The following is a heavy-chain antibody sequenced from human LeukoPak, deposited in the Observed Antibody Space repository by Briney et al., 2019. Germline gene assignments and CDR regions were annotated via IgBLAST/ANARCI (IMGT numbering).Heavy chain of an antibody. CDR1: GYTFTSYA. CDR2: INTNTGNP. D-gene: IGHD6-13*01. Sequence: ASVKVSCKASGYTFTSYAMNWVRQAPGQGLEWMGWINTNTGNPTYAQGFTGRFVFSLDTSVSTAYLQISSLKAEDTAVYYCTRATLYSSSWAYYYYYGMDVWGQGTTVTVSS. CDR3: TRATLYSSSWAYYYYYGMDV. V-gene: IGHV7-4-1*02. J-gene: IGHJ6*02.